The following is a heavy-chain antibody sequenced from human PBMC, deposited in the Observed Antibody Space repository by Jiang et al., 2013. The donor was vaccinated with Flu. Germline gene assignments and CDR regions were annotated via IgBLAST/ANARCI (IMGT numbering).Heavy chain of an antibody. J-gene: IGHJ6*02. D-gene: IGHD2-15*01. CDR3: ARGRSYCSGGSCYGGGGMDV. CDR2: IWYDEVI. V-gene: IGHV3-30*04. Sequence: LEWVAVIWYDEVINTTQTPSKGRFTISRDNSKNTLYLQMNSLRAEDTAVYYCARGRSYCSGGSCYGGGGMDVWGQGTTVTVSS.